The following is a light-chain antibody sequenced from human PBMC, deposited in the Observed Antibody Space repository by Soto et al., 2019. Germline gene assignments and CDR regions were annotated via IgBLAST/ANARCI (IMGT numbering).Light chain of an antibody. V-gene: IGKV1-39*01. CDR3: QQSYSTLWT. CDR2: AAS. CDR1: QSISSY. J-gene: IGKJ1*01. Sequence: DIQMTQSPSPLSASVGDRCTITCRASQSISSYLNWYQQKPGKAPKLLIYAASSLQSGVPSRFSGSGSGTDFTLTISSLQPEDFATYYCQQSYSTLWTFGQGTKVDIK.